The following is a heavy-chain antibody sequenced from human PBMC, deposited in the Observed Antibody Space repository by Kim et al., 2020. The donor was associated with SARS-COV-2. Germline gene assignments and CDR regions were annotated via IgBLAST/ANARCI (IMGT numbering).Heavy chain of an antibody. J-gene: IGHJ6*02. CDR1: GFTFSSYG. CDR2: ISYDGSNK. D-gene: IGHD3-3*01. CDR3: AKDPKDYDFWSGYFSGLEDAANYCYCGMDV. Sequence: GGSLRLSCAASGFTFSSYGMHWVRQAPGKGLEWVAVISYDGSNKYYADSVKGRFTISRDNSKNTLYLQMKSLRAEDTAVYYCAKDPKDYDFWSGYFSGLEDAANYCYCGMDVWAQGPTVTVSS. V-gene: IGHV3-30*18.